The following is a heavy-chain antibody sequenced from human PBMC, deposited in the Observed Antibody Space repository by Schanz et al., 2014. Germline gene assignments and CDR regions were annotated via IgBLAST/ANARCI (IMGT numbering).Heavy chain of an antibody. CDR3: ARDGGRDGYNLAFDV. D-gene: IGHD5-12*01. CDR1: GFTFSDSW. V-gene: IGHV3-23*04. CDR2: ISGNGGST. Sequence: EVQLVESGGGLVQPGGSLRLSCAASGFTFSDSWMHWVRQAPGKGLEWVSAISGNGGSTYFADSVKGRFTISRDNSDNTLFLQMNSLRAEDTAVYFCARDGGRDGYNLAFDVWGQGTLVTVSS. J-gene: IGHJ3*01.